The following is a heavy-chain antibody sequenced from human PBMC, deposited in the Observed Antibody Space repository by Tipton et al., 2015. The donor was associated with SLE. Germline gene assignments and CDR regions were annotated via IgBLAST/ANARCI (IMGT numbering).Heavy chain of an antibody. CDR1: GASVNSGSYY. Sequence: LRLSFAVSGASVNSGSYYWSWVRQSAGKGLEWIGRILISGSTNYNPSLESRITMSIDTSKNQVSLKLSSVTAADTAVYYCARHDTNYGRNWFDPWGQGTLVTVSS. J-gene: IGHJ5*02. V-gene: IGHV4-61*02. CDR3: ARHDTNYGRNWFDP. CDR2: ILISGST. D-gene: IGHD2-8*01.